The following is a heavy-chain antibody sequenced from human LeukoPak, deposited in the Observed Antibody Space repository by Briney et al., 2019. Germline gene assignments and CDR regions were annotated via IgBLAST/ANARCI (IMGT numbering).Heavy chain of an antibody. CDR2: ISYDGSNK. J-gene: IGHJ6*02. V-gene: IGHV3-30*14. Sequence: PGGSLRLSCAASGLTFSSYAMHWVRQAPGKGLEWVAVISYDGSNKYYADSVKGRFTISRDNSKNTLYLQMNSLRAEDTAVYYCARGGREGGGFGLYYYYGMDVWGQGTTVTVSS. D-gene: IGHD4-23*01. CDR3: ARGGREGGGFGLYYYYGMDV. CDR1: GLTFSSYA.